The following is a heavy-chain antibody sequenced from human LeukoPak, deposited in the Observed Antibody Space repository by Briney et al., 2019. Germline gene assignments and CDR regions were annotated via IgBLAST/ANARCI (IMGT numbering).Heavy chain of an antibody. D-gene: IGHD4-23*01. CDR3: AKDLRWRESPSAFDI. J-gene: IGHJ3*02. CDR2: VSSSLGA. Sequence: SETLSLTCTVSGGSISSYYYSWIRQPAGKGLEWIGRVSSSLGANYDPSLKSRVTMSVDTTGNQLSLKLTSVTAADTAVYYCAKDLRWRESPSAFDIWGQGTMVTVSS. V-gene: IGHV4-4*07. CDR1: GGSISSYY.